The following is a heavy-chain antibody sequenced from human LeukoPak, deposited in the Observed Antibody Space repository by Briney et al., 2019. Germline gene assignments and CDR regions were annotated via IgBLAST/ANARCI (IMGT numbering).Heavy chain of an antibody. CDR2: IRYDGSNE. CDR1: GFTFSDYG. Sequence: GGSLRLSCAASGFTFSDYGMHWVRQAPGKGLEWVALIRYDGSNEYYADSVKGRFTISRDSSKSTVYLQMNSLRAEDKAVYYCAKELTVGTTSKNLDYWGQGTLVTVSS. D-gene: IGHD1-26*01. V-gene: IGHV3-30*02. J-gene: IGHJ4*02. CDR3: AKELTVGTTSKNLDY.